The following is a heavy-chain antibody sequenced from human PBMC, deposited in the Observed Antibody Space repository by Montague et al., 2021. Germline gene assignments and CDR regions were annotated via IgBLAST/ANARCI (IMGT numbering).Heavy chain of an antibody. CDR1: GFTFSVYS. Sequence: SLRLSCAASGFTFSVYSMHWVRQVPEKGLVWVAHININGSILTYADSVKGRLTISRDNAQNSLYLQMNSLRAEDTAVYYCYRSNGWVTDFWGQGTLVTVSS. J-gene: IGHJ4*02. CDR3: YRSNGWVTDF. V-gene: IGHV3-74*03. CDR2: ININGSIL. D-gene: IGHD6-19*01.